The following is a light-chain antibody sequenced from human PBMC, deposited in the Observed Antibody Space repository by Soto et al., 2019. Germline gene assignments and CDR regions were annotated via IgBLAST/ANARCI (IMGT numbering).Light chain of an antibody. CDR2: DAS. CDR3: QQYNSYRGT. Sequence: DIQMTQSPSTLSASVGDRVTITCRASQSISSWLARYQQKPGKAPKLLIYDASSLESGVPSRFSGSGSGTEFTLTISSLQPDDFATYYCQQYNSYRGTFGQGTKV. V-gene: IGKV1-5*01. J-gene: IGKJ1*01. CDR1: QSISSW.